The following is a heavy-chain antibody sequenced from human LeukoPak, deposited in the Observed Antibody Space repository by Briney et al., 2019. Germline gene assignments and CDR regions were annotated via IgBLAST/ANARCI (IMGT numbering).Heavy chain of an antibody. Sequence: GGSLRLSCAASEFTFSSYSMNWVRQAPGKGLEWVSSISSSSHYIYYADSMKGRFTISRDNAKNSLYLQMNSLRAEDTGVYYCARGLWSATGYMDVWGKGTTVTVSS. CDR1: EFTFSSYS. D-gene: IGHD3-3*01. CDR2: ISSSSHYI. J-gene: IGHJ6*03. V-gene: IGHV3-21*01. CDR3: ARGLWSATGYMDV.